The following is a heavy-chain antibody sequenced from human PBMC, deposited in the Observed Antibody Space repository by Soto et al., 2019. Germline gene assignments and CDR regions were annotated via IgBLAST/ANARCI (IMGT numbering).Heavy chain of an antibody. CDR1: GSTLTGYY. Sequence: ASVKVSCKASGSTLTGYYMHWVRQAPGQGLEWMGWISPNSGGTNYAQKFQGRVTMTRDTSISRAYMELGRRRSDDTAVYYCARPQQQLVPFDYWGQGTVVTVPS. CDR2: ISPNSGGT. J-gene: IGHJ4*02. V-gene: IGHV1-2*02. CDR3: ARPQQQLVPFDY. D-gene: IGHD6-13*01.